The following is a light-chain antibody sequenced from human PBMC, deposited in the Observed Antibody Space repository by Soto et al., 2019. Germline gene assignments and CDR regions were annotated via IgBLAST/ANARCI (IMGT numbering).Light chain of an antibody. CDR3: QQFNDYPIT. V-gene: IGKV1-17*01. Sequence: DIQMTQSPSTLSGSVGDRVTITCRASQSIRSDLSLYQQSPGKAPKRLIYAASSLQSGVPSRFSGSGSGTEFTLTISSLQPEDFATYYCQQFNDYPITCGQGTRLEIK. CDR2: AAS. J-gene: IGKJ5*01. CDR1: QSIRSD.